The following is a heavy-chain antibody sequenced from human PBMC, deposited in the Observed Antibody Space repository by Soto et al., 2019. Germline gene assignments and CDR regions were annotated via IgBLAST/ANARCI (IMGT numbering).Heavy chain of an antibody. J-gene: IGHJ5*02. CDR3: TKEHDYGYYGWFDP. CDR2: ITNSGGST. D-gene: IGHD4-17*01. Sequence: PGGSLRLSCVASGFAFNSYAMTWVRQAPGKGLEWVLTITNSGGSTYYADSVKGRFTISRDNSKNTLYMQMTTLTAEDTAIYCCTKEHDYGYYGWFDPWGQGTLVTVSS. V-gene: IGHV3-23*01. CDR1: GFAFNSYA.